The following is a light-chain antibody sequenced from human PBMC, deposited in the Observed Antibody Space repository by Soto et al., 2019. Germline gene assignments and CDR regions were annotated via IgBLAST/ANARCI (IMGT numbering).Light chain of an antibody. CDR1: QSVSSNY. Sequence: EIVLTQSPGTLSLSPGERATLSCRASQSVSSNYLVWYQQKPGQAPRLLIYGASTRATGIPDRFSGTGSGTDFTLTISVLEPEDFGVFYCQQFDRSPSVTFGQGTRLEIK. J-gene: IGKJ5*01. CDR2: GAS. CDR3: QQFDRSPSVT. V-gene: IGKV3-20*01.